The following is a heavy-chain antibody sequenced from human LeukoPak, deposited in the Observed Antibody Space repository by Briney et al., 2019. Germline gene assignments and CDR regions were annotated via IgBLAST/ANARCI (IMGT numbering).Heavy chain of an antibody. V-gene: IGHV4-39*01. CDR1: GGSISSSSYY. CDR2: IYYSGST. CDR3: ARGHGRIAVAGTPLVTGKMGYFDY. D-gene: IGHD6-19*01. J-gene: IGHJ4*02. Sequence: KPSETLSLTCTVPGGSISSSSYYWGWIRQPPGKGLEWIGSIYYSGSTYYNPSLKSRVTISVATSKTQFSLKLSSVTAADTAVYYCARGHGRIAVAGTPLVTGKMGYFDYWGQGTLVTVSS.